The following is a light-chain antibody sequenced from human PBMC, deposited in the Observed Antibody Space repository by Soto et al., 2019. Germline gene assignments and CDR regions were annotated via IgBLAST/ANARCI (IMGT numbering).Light chain of an antibody. J-gene: IGLJ1*01. CDR3: CSYAGSYSYV. Sequence: QSALTQPRSVSGSPGQSVAISCTGTSSDVGGYNYVSRYQQHPGKAPKLIIYDVTKRPSGVPDRFSGSSSGNTASLTISGLQAEDEADYFCCSYAGSYSYVFGTGTKVNV. CDR2: DVT. V-gene: IGLV2-11*01. CDR1: SSDVGGYNY.